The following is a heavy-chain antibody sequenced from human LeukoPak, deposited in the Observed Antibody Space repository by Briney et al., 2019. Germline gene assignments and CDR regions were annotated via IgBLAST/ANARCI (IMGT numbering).Heavy chain of an antibody. V-gene: IGHV3-15*05. J-gene: IGHJ4*02. CDR1: VVPFSNAW. CDR2: IKSKTDGGTT. Sequence: GGSLRLSCTVSVVPFSNAWMNWVRQAPPKGMEWGGRIKSKTDGGTTDYAAPVKGRFTISRDDSENSVSLQMSSLHIGDTDVYYCISRANWGQGTLVTVSS. CDR3: ISRAN.